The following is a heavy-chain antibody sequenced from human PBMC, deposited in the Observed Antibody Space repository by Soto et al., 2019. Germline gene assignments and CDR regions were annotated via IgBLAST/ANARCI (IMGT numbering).Heavy chain of an antibody. CDR1: GFIFSSHN. CDR2: ITGSSSYI. D-gene: IGHD3-9*01. V-gene: IGHV3-21*06. J-gene: IGHJ6*02. Sequence: GSLRLSCAASGFIFSSHNMNWVRQAPGKGLEWVSSITGSSSYIFYADSVKGRFTISRDNAKNTVYLQVNSLRAEDTGVYYCARLVASETGYGMDVWGQGTTVTVSS. CDR3: ARLVASETGYGMDV.